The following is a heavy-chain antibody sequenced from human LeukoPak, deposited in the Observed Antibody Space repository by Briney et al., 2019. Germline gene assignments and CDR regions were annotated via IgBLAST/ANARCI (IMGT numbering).Heavy chain of an antibody. Sequence: GGSLRLSCAVSGFTFSTYWMSRGRPAPGKGRGWVANIKQDGSKKYYVHSVKGRFTISRDNAKNSLYLQMNSLRAEDTAVYYCARDYGGSDFDYWGQGTLVTVSS. CDR1: GFTFSTYW. V-gene: IGHV3-7*01. J-gene: IGHJ4*02. D-gene: IGHD3-16*01. CDR2: IKQDGSKK. CDR3: ARDYGGSDFDY.